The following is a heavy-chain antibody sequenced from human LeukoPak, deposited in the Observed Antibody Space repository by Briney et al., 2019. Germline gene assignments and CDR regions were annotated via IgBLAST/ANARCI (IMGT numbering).Heavy chain of an antibody. CDR1: GGSISSYY. D-gene: IGHD4-23*01. J-gene: IGHJ4*02. V-gene: IGHV4-59*08. Sequence: SEPLSLTCTVSGGSISSYYWSWIRQPPGKGLEWIGYIYYSGSTNYNPSLKSRVTISVDTSKNQFSLKLSSVTATDAAVYYCARSLEGWQQYYFDYWGQGTLVTVSS. CDR2: IYYSGST. CDR3: ARSLEGWQQYYFDY.